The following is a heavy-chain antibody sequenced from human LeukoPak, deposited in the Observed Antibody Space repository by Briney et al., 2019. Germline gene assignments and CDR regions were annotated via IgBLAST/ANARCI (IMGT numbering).Heavy chain of an antibody. CDR1: GYSISSGYY. Sequence: SETLSLTCTVSGYSISSGYYWGWIRQPPGKGLECIGSIYRSGSTYYNPSLKSRVTISVDTSKNQFSLRLSSVTAADTAVYYCARDLNYYGSGSLRPDYWGQGTLVTVSS. CDR3: ARDLNYYGSGSLRPDY. V-gene: IGHV4-38-2*02. D-gene: IGHD3-10*01. CDR2: IYRSGST. J-gene: IGHJ4*02.